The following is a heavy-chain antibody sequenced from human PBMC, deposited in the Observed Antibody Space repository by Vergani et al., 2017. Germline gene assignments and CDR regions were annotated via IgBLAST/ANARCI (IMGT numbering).Heavy chain of an antibody. D-gene: IGHD3-9*01. CDR2: ISGSGGST. CDR3: ARANSVDILTGYYIDAFDS. V-gene: IGHV3-23*01. CDR1: GFTFSSYA. J-gene: IGHJ3*02. Sequence: EVQLLEPGGGLVQPGGSLRLSCAASGFTFSSYAMSWVRQAQGKGLEWVAAISGSGGSTYYADSVKGRFTISRDNAKTSLYLQMNSLRAEDTALYYCARANSVDILTGYYIDAFDSWGQGSMVTVSS.